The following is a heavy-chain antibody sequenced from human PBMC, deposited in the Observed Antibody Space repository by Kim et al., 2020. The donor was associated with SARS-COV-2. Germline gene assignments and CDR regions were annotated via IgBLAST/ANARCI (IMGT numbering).Heavy chain of an antibody. Sequence: GGSLRLSCEASGFTFSTSYMTWVRRAPGKGLEWVAEINPDGSAKGYVDSVKGRFTISRDNFKNSLYLEMNSLRVEDTAVYYCARDPAYGALDYWVQGTRVTVSS. CDR2: INPDGSAK. CDR3: ARDPAYGALDY. CDR1: GFTFSTSY. D-gene: IGHD2-21*01. V-gene: IGHV3-7*03. J-gene: IGHJ4*02.